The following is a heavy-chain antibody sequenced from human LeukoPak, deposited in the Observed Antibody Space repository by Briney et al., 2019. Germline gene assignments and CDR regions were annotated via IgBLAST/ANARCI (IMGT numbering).Heavy chain of an antibody. Sequence: TGESLRLSCAATGFPLGSYAMSWVRQAPGKGLECVSTVSGTGETTYYADSVKGRFNISRDNSKNTLYLQMNSLRPDDTAIYYCAKGHPNYYDNSGYDYWGQGTLVTVSS. CDR2: VSGTGETT. CDR3: AKGHPNYYDNSGYDY. V-gene: IGHV3-23*01. CDR1: GFPLGSYA. D-gene: IGHD3-22*01. J-gene: IGHJ4*02.